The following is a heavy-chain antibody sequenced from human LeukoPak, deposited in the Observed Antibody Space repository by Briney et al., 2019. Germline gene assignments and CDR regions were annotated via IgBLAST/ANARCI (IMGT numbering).Heavy chain of an antibody. J-gene: IGHJ4*01. CDR2: ISSSSSYI. CDR1: GFTFSSYS. V-gene: IGHV3-21*06. Sequence: TGGCLRLSCAPSGFTFSSYSMNWVRQAPGKGLGWVSSISSSSSYIYYADSVRGRFTISRDYAKNLLYLQMNSLRIEDTAVYYCARDHGIPGSGSYRFDYWGHGTLVTVSS. CDR3: ARDHGIPGSGSYRFDY. D-gene: IGHD3-10*01.